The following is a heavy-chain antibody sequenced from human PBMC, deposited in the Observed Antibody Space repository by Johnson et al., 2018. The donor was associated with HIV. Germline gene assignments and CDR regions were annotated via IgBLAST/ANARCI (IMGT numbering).Heavy chain of an antibody. CDR3: AKDMGSSWYDPWDAFDI. CDR2: ISWNSGSI. V-gene: IGHV3-9*01. Sequence: VQLVESGGGLVQPGRSLRLSCAASGFTFDDYAMHWVRQVPGKGLEWVSGISWNSGSIGYADSVKGRFTISRDNAKNSLYLQMNSLRAEDTALYYCAKDMGSSWYDPWDAFDIWGQGTVVTVSS. J-gene: IGHJ3*02. D-gene: IGHD6-13*01. CDR1: GFTFDDYA.